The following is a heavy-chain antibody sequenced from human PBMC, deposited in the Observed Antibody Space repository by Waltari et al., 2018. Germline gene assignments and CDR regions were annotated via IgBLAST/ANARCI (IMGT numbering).Heavy chain of an antibody. CDR3: TRAVGSGPCAHFDL. Sequence: QVQLVESGGGLVKPGGSLRLSCAVPGLTFSDHYMTWFRQAPGKELEWVSYISSNSGFYTNYADSVKGRFTISRDNAKNLVYLQVNSLSAEHTAVYYCTRAVGSGPCAHFDLWGRGTLVTVSS. J-gene: IGHJ2*01. CDR1: GLTFSDHY. V-gene: IGHV3-11*06. D-gene: IGHD3-10*01. CDR2: ISSNSGFYT.